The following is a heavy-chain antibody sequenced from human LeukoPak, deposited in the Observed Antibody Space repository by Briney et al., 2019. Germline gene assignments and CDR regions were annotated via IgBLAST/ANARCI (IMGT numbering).Heavy chain of an antibody. CDR2: ISSSSSYI. CDR1: GFTFSSYT. J-gene: IGHJ5*02. V-gene: IGHV3-21*01. Sequence: GGSLRLSCAASGFTFSSYTMNWVRQAPGKGLEWVSSISSSSSYIYYADSVKDRFTISRDNAKNSLYLQMNSLRAEDTAVYYCARVSKDWFDPWGQGTLVTVSS. CDR3: ARVSKDWFDP.